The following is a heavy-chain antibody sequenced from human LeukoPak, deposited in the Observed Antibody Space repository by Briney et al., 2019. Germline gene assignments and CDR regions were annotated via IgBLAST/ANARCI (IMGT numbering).Heavy chain of an antibody. CDR2: ISSSGSTI. CDR3: ARVNYARAFDI. D-gene: IGHD1-7*01. V-gene: IGHV3-48*03. J-gene: IGHJ3*02. CDR1: GFTFSSYE. Sequence: GGSLRLSCAASGFTFSSYEMNWVRQAPGKGLEWVSYISSSGSTIYYADSVKGRFTISRDNAKNSLYLQMNSLRAEDTAVYYCARVNYARAFDIWGQGTMVTVSS.